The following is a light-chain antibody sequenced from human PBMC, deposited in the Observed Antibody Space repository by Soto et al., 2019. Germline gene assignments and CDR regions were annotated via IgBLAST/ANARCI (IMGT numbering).Light chain of an antibody. J-gene: IGKJ1*01. CDR1: QSVSSNK. Sequence: EIVLTQSPGTLSLSPGERATLSCRASQSVSSNKIAWYQQKPGQAPRLPIFGASSRAPGIPDRFSGSGSGADFTLTISRLEPEDLAVYYCQQYDSAPRTFGQGTKVEIK. V-gene: IGKV3-20*01. CDR2: GAS. CDR3: QQYDSAPRT.